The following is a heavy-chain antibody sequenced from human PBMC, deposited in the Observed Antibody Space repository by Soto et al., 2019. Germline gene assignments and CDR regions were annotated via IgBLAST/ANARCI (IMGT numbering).Heavy chain of an antibody. J-gene: IGHJ4*02. V-gene: IGHV3-7*03. CDR3: AREDYGDYFDY. CDR2: IKQDGSEK. CDR1: GFTFSSYW. Sequence: PGGSLRLSCAASGFTFSSYWMSWVRQAPGKGPEWVANIKQDGSEKYYVDSVKGRFTISRDNAKNSLYLQMNSLRAEDTAVYYCAREDYGDYFDYWGQGTLVTVSS. D-gene: IGHD4-17*01.